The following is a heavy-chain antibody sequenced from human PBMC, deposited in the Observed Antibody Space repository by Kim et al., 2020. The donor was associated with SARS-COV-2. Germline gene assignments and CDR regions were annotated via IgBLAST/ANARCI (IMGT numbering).Heavy chain of an antibody. Sequence: AQKFQGRVTMTEDTSTDTAYMELSSLRSEDTAVYYCATQATVTTRDAFDIWGQGTMVTVSS. D-gene: IGHD4-17*01. CDR3: ATQATVTTRDAFDI. J-gene: IGHJ3*02. V-gene: IGHV1-24*01.